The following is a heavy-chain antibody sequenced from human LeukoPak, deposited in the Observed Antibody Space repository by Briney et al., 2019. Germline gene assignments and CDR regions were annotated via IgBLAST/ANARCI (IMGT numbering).Heavy chain of an antibody. V-gene: IGHV4-59*08. CDR3: ARHGLDVVVPAAYFLDY. Sequence: SETLSLTCTVSGGSISSYYWSWIRQPPGKGLEWIGYIYYSGSTNYNPSLKSRVTISVDTSKNQFSLKLSSVTAADTAVYYCARHGLDVVVPAAYFLDYWGQGTLVTVSS. D-gene: IGHD2-2*01. J-gene: IGHJ4*02. CDR1: GGSISSYY. CDR2: IYYSGST.